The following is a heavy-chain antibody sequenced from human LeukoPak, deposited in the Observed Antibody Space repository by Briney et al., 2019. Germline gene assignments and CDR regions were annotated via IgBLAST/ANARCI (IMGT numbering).Heavy chain of an antibody. CDR1: GGSFSGYY. Sequence: SETLSLTCAVYGGSFSGYYWSWIRQPPGKGLEWIGEINHSGSTNYNPSLKSRVTISVDTSKNQFSLKLSSVTAADTAVYYCARGAATDDHWGQGTLVTVSS. V-gene: IGHV4-34*01. CDR3: ARGAATDDH. CDR2: INHSGST. D-gene: IGHD6-13*01. J-gene: IGHJ4*02.